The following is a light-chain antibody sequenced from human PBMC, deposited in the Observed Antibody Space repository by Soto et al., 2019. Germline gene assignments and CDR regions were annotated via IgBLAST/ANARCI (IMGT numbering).Light chain of an antibody. Sequence: QSALTQPRSVSGSPGQSVTISCTGPSIDVGGSNYVSWYQQHPGKAPKLMIYDVSERPSGVPDRFSGSKSGNTASLTISGLQAEDEADYYCSSYTTSNTYVFGTGTKVTVL. J-gene: IGLJ1*01. CDR1: SIDVGGSNY. CDR2: DVS. CDR3: SSYTTSNTYV. V-gene: IGLV2-11*01.